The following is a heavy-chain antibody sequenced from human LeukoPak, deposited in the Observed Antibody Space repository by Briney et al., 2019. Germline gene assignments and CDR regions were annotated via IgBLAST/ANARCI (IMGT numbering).Heavy chain of an antibody. J-gene: IGHJ6*02. Sequence: PGGSLRLSCAASGFTVSSNYMSWVRQAPGKGLEWVSVIYSGGSTYYADSVKGRFAISRDNAENSLYLQMNSLRVEDTAVYYCARDWYSSNWYIDGMDVWGQGTTVTVSS. CDR2: IYSGGST. CDR3: ARDWYSSNWYIDGMDV. D-gene: IGHD6-13*01. V-gene: IGHV3-53*01. CDR1: GFTVSSNY.